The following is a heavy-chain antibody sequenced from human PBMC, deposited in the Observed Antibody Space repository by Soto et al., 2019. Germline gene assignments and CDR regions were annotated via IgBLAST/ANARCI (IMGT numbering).Heavy chain of an antibody. D-gene: IGHD2-15*01. J-gene: IGHJ3*02. CDR3: AKSEGWSFDI. V-gene: IGHV3-7*01. CDR2: ITLAGAGA. Sequence: EVQLVESGGGLVQPGGSLRVCCAASGFSFRSHWMSWVRQAPGKGLEWVDYITLAGAGARYLESVKGRFTLSRDNAQTSLYLQMHGLRVEDTAVYYCAKSEGWSFDIRGQGTMVTVSS. CDR1: GFSFRSHW.